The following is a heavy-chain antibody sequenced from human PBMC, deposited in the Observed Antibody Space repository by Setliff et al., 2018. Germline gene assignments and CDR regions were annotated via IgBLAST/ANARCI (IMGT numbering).Heavy chain of an antibody. CDR1: GASTTTYY. CDR3: ARHLGPWDPVDY. CDR2: VFYGGST. J-gene: IGHJ4*02. Sequence: SETMSLTCAVSGASTTTYYWSWIRQPPGKGLEWIGYVFYGGSTKFNPPLKTRASISVDTTKNQFSLRLISVTAADTAIYYCARHLGPWDPVDYWGPGTLVTVSS. D-gene: IGHD1-26*01. V-gene: IGHV4-59*08.